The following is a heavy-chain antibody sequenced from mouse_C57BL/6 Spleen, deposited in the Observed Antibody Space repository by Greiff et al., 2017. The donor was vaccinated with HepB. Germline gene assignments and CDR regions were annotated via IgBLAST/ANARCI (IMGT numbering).Heavy chain of an antibody. D-gene: IGHD2-4*01. CDR3: ARRRDDYEFAY. Sequence: VQLKQSGPVLVKPGASVKMSCKASGYTFTDYYMNWVKQSHGKSLEWIGVINPYNGGTSYNQKFKGKATLTVDKSSSTAYMELNSLTSEDSAFYYCARRRDDYEFAYWGQGTLVTVSA. CDR1: GYTFTDYY. V-gene: IGHV1-19*01. CDR2: INPYNGGT. J-gene: IGHJ3*01.